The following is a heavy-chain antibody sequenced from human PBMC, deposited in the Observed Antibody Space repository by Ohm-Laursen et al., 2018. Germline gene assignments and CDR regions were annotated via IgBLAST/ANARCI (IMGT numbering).Heavy chain of an antibody. J-gene: IGHJ4*02. Sequence: SLRLSCAASGFTFSSYSMNWVRQAPGKGLEWVSVIYSGGSTYYADSVKGRFTISRDNSKNTLYLQMNSLRAEDTAVYYCARGPSGTATIGRGQGTLVTVSS. CDR1: GFTFSSYS. D-gene: IGHD5-24*01. V-gene: IGHV3-66*01. CDR3: ARGPSGTATIG. CDR2: IYSGGST.